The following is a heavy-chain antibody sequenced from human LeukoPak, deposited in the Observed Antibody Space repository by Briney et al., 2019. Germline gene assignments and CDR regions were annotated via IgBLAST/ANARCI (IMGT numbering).Heavy chain of an antibody. Sequence: ASVKVSCKASGYTFIGYYMHWVRQAPGQGLEWMGWINPNTGGTNYAQKFQGRVTMTRDMSISTAYMELSRLTSDDTAVYYCARGDYYDPTNIDYWGQGTLVTVSS. CDR2: INPNTGGT. CDR3: ARGDYYDPTNIDY. V-gene: IGHV1-2*02. CDR1: GYTFIGYY. J-gene: IGHJ4*02. D-gene: IGHD3-22*01.